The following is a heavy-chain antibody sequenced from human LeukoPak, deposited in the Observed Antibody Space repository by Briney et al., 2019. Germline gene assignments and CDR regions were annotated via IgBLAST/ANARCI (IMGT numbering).Heavy chain of an antibody. CDR1: GFTFSSYW. CDR2: INSDGSST. CDR3: ARDSRRVGATTGFDY. J-gene: IGHJ4*02. Sequence: PGGSLRLSCAASGFTFSSYWMHWVRQAPGKGLGWVSRINSDGSSTSYADSVKGRFTISRDNAKNTPYLQMNSLRAEDTAVYYCARDSRRVGATTGFDYWGQGTLVTVSS. V-gene: IGHV3-74*01. D-gene: IGHD1-26*01.